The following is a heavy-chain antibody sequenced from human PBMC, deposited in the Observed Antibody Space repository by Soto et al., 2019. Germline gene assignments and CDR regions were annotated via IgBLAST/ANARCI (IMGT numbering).Heavy chain of an antibody. V-gene: IGHV3-23*01. Sequence: AGGSLRLSCAASGFTFSSYAMSWVRQAPGKGLEWVSAISGSGGSTYYADSVKGRFTISRDNSKNTLYLQMNSLRAEDTAVYYCAKGWNSSGWKLSFDYWGQGTLVTVSS. CDR3: AKGWNSSGWKLSFDY. CDR1: GFTFSSYA. D-gene: IGHD6-19*01. J-gene: IGHJ4*02. CDR2: ISGSGGST.